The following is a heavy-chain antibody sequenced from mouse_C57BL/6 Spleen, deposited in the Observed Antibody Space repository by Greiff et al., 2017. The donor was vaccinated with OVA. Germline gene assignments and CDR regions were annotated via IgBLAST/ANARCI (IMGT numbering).Heavy chain of an antibody. CDR3: ARWGYSRDD. Sequence: EVQLQQSGPELVKPGASVKISCKASGYTFTDYYMNWVKQSHGKSLEWIGDINPNNGGTSYNQKFKGKATLTVDKSYSTAYRELGSLTSEDSAVYYCARWGYSRDDWGQGTSVTVSS. V-gene: IGHV1-26*01. CDR2: INPNNGGT. CDR1: GYTFTDYY. D-gene: IGHD2-5*01. J-gene: IGHJ4*01.